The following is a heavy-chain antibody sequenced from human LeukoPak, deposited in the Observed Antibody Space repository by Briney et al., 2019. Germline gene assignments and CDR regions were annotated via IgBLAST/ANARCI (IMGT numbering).Heavy chain of an antibody. V-gene: IGHV3-21*01. CDR3: ARDLAPYYYDSSGYYSWPFDY. D-gene: IGHD3-22*01. CDR2: ISSSSSYI. CDR1: GFTFSSYS. J-gene: IGHJ4*02. Sequence: KSGGSLRLSCAASGFTFSSYSMNWVRQAPGKGLEWVSSISSSSSYIYYADSVKGRFTISRDNAKNSLYLQMNSLRAEDTAVYYCARDLAPYYYDSSGYYSWPFDYWGQGTLVTVSS.